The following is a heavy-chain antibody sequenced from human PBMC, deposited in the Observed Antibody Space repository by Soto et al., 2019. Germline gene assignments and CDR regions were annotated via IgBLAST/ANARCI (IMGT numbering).Heavy chain of an antibody. J-gene: IGHJ6*02. V-gene: IGHV3-21*01. CDR3: ARDQRADEYCSSTSCYSNYYYYGMDV. CDR1: GFPFSSYS. CDR2: ISSSSSYI. Sequence: PGASLRLSCAASGFPFSSYSMNWVRQAPGKGLEWVSSISSSSSYIYYADSVKGRFTISRDNAKNSLYLQMNSLRAEDTAVYYCARDQRADEYCSSTSCYSNYYYYGMDVWG. D-gene: IGHD2-2*01.